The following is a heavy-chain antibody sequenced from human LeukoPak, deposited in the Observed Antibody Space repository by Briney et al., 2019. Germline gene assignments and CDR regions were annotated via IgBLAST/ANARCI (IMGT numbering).Heavy chain of an antibody. J-gene: IGHJ6*02. CDR1: GYTFTGYY. V-gene: IGHV1-2*06. CDR3: ARVLRNFGVVGGMDV. Sequence: ASVKVSCKASGYTFTGYYMHWVRQAPGQGLEWMGRVNPNSGGTNYAQKFQGRVTMTRDTSISTAYMELSRLRSDDTAVYYCARVLRNFGVVGGMDVWGQGTTVTVSS. CDR2: VNPNSGGT. D-gene: IGHD3-3*01.